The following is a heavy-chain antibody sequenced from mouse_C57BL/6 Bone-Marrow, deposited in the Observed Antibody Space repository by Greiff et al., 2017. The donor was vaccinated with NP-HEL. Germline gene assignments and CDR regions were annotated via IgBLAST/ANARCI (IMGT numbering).Heavy chain of an antibody. J-gene: IGHJ3*01. CDR3: AREALGRETWFAY. CDR2: IYPGSGST. CDR1: GYTFTSYW. Sequence: VQLQQSGAELVKPGASVKMSCKASGYTFTSYWITWVKQRPGQGLEWIGDIYPGSGSTNYNEKFKSKATLTVDTSSSTAYMQLSSLTSEDSAVYYCAREALGRETWFAYWGQGTLVTVSA. D-gene: IGHD4-1*01. V-gene: IGHV1-55*01.